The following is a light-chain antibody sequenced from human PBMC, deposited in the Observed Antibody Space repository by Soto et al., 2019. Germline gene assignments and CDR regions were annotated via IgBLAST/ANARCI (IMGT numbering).Light chain of an antibody. CDR1: SSDVGGYNY. J-gene: IGLJ1*01. Sequence: QSALAQPASVSGSPGQSITISCTGTSSDVGGYNYVSWYQQHPGKAPKLMIYDVSNRPSGVSNRFSGSKSGNTASLTISGLRAEDEADYYCSSYTSSSTYVFGPGTKVPVL. V-gene: IGLV2-14*01. CDR3: SSYTSSSTYV. CDR2: DVS.